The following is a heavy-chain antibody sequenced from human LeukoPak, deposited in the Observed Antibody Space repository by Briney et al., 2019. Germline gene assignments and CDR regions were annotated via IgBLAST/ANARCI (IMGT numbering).Heavy chain of an antibody. V-gene: IGHV3-7*01. J-gene: IGHJ6*03. D-gene: IGHD6-13*01. CDR3: ARDGPLSSSLPYYYSYYLDI. Sequence: GGALRLSSAASVVTFSSYWMSWGRQAPGEGLWWGSNIKQVGGEKYYVDSVKGGFTISRDNSKNTLYLRKGILRAGSTGCYYCARDGPLSSSLPYYYSYYLDIWGKGTTVTVSS. CDR1: VVTFSSYW. CDR2: IKQVGGEK.